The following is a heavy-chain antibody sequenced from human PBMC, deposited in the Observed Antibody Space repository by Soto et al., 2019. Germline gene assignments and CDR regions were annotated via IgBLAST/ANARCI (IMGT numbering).Heavy chain of an antibody. J-gene: IGHJ4*02. Sequence: EVQLVESGGGLVQPGGSLRLSCAASGFTFSSYEMNWVRQAPGKGLEWVSYISSSGSTIYYADSVKGRFTISRDNAKNSLYLQMNSLRAEDTAVYYCLSILWFGELPNFDYWGQGTLVTVSS. V-gene: IGHV3-48*03. CDR2: ISSSGSTI. D-gene: IGHD3-10*01. CDR1: GFTFSSYE. CDR3: LSILWFGELPNFDY.